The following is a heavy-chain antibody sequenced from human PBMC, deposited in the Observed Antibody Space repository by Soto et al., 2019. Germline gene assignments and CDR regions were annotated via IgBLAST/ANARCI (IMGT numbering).Heavy chain of an antibody. CDR2: IFHSGST. CDR1: GDSISNNYW. Sequence: KTSETLSLTCDVSGDSISNNYWWTWVRQFPGEGLQWIGEIFHSGSTNYYPPLKNRVNISVDKSNNRLSLMLSSVTAADTAVYFCVRGDFWSGSDYWGQGIQVTVSS. CDR3: VRGDFWSGSDY. D-gene: IGHD3-3*01. J-gene: IGHJ4*02. V-gene: IGHV4-4*02.